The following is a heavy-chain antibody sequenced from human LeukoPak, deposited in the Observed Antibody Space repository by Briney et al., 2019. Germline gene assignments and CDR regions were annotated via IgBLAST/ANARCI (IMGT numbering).Heavy chain of an antibody. CDR3: GRGRYGGYDYYGFDY. Sequence: ASVTVSCTASGYTFTSYDISWVRQAPGQGLEWMGWISTYSGNTNYAQTLQGRVTITTATSNSTAYKELRSLTSDDTAVYYCGRGRYGGYDYYGFDYWGQGTLVTVSS. CDR2: ISTYSGNT. V-gene: IGHV1-18*01. D-gene: IGHD5-12*01. CDR1: GYTFTSYD. J-gene: IGHJ4*02.